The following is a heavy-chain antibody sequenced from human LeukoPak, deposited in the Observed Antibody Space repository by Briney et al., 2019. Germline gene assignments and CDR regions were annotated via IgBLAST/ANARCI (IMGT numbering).Heavy chain of an antibody. CDR2: INHSGST. J-gene: IGHJ6*03. D-gene: IGHD5-12*01. CDR1: GGSFSGYY. V-gene: IGHV4-34*01. CDR3: ARLSGHYYYMDV. Sequence: SETLSLTCAVYGGSFSGYYWSWIRQPPGKGLEWIGEINHSGSTNYNPSLKSRVTISVDTSKNQFSLKLSSVTAADTAVYYCARLSGHYYYMDVWGKGTTVTVSS.